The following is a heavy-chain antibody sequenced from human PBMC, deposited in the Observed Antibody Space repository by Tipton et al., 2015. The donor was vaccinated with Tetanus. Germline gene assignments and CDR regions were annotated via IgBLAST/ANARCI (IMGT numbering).Heavy chain of an antibody. V-gene: IGHV4-39*01. D-gene: IGHD3-3*01. CDR3: ARHQSGYFTPFDY. J-gene: IGHJ4*02. CDR1: GGSIRGGTFY. Sequence: TLSLTCTVSGGSIRGGTFYWGWIRQPPGKGLEGIGSIYESGDTYYIPSLKSRVTISVDTSKHQFSLNLNSMAAGDTGVYYCARHQSGYFTPFDYWGQGNLVTVSS. CDR2: IYESGDT.